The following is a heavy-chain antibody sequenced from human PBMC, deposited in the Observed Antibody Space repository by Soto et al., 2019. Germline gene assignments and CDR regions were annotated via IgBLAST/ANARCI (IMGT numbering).Heavy chain of an antibody. Sequence: QVQLVQSGAEVKKPGSSVKVSCKDSGGTFSTYSMFWVRQAPGQGLEWMGRIIPMLGVRNYAQRFQDRVTITADKSTATVHMELSSLRSEDTGLYYCTVGSWSGEVFDIWGQGTMVTVSS. J-gene: IGHJ3*02. CDR1: GGTFSTYS. D-gene: IGHD2-21*01. CDR2: IIPMLGVR. V-gene: IGHV1-69*02. CDR3: TVGSWSGEVFDI.